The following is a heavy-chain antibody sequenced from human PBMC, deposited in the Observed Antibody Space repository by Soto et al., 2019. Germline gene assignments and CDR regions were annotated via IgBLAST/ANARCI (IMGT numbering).Heavy chain of an antibody. CDR3: ARGCSTSCPVIDY. D-gene: IGHD2-2*01. CDR2: INHSGST. Sequence: SETLSLTCAVYGGSFSGYYWSWIRQPPGKGLEWIGEINHSGSTNYNPSLKSRVTISVDTSKNQFSLKLSSVTAADTAVYYCARGCSTSCPVIDYWGQGTLVTVSS. J-gene: IGHJ4*02. CDR1: GGSFSGYY. V-gene: IGHV4-34*01.